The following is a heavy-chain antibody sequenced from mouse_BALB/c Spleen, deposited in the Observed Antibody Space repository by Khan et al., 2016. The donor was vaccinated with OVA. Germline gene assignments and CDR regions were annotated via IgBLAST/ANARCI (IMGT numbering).Heavy chain of an antibody. V-gene: IGHV5-9*02. CDR1: GFAFNSYD. Sequence: EVELVESGGGLVKPGGSLKLSCEVSGFAFNSYDMSWVRQTPEKRLEWVATISSTGTYPYYPDSVKGRFTISRDTARNTLYLQMSSLRSEDTALYYCIRPSYYVNPLFTYWGQGTLVTVSA. CDR2: ISSTGTYP. CDR3: IRPSYYVNPLFTY. J-gene: IGHJ3*01. D-gene: IGHD2-10*01.